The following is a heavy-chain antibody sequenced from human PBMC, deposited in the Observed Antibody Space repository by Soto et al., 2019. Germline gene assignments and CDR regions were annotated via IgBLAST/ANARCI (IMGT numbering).Heavy chain of an antibody. CDR1: GFNFGDYA. Sequence: SLRLSCTASGFNFGDYAMSWFRQAPGKGLEWVGFIRSKAYGGTTEYAASVKGRFTISRDDSKSIAYLQMNSLKTEDTAVYYCTRDRQLRNYYYYYYMDVWGKGTTVTVSS. D-gene: IGHD6-6*01. CDR3: TRDRQLRNYYYYYYMDV. V-gene: IGHV3-49*03. J-gene: IGHJ6*03. CDR2: IRSKAYGGTT.